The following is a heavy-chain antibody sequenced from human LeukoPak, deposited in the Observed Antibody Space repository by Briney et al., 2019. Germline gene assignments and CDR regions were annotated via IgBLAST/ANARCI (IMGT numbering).Heavy chain of an antibody. J-gene: IGHJ5*02. CDR1: GGSISSSSYY. CDR3: ARLVYGSGSYLDPWLRLWWWFDP. D-gene: IGHD3-10*01. V-gene: IGHV4-39*01. Sequence: SETLSLTCTVSGGSISSSSYYWGWIRQPPGKGLEWIGSIYYSGSTYYNPSLKSRVTISVDTSKNQFSLKLSSVTAADTAVYYCARLVYGSGSYLDPWLRLWWWFDPWGQGTLVTVSS. CDR2: IYYSGST.